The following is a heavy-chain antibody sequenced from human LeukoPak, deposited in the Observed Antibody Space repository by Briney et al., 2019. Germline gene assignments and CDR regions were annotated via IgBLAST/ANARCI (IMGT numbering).Heavy chain of an antibody. CDR2: IKQGGSEK. CDR1: GFSFSNYA. V-gene: IGHV3-7*03. CDR3: ARDFGLRCSGGTCYSVYYYSMDV. Sequence: PGGSLRLSCSASGFSFSNYAMYWVRQAPGKGLEWEANIKQGGSEKYYVDSVKGRFTISRDNAKNSLYLQMNSLRAEDTAVYYCARDFGLRCSGGTCYSVYYYSMDVWGKGTTVTVSS. D-gene: IGHD2-15*01. J-gene: IGHJ6*04.